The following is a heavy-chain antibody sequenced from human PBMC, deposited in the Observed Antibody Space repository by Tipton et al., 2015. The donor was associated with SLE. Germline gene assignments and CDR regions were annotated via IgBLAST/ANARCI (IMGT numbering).Heavy chain of an antibody. V-gene: IGHV4-61*09. J-gene: IGHJ4*02. CDR1: GGSISSGSYY. CDR2: IYTSGST. CDR3: ARGITMVRGVISRFDY. Sequence: TLSLTCTVSGGSISSGSYYWSWIRQPAGKGLEWIGYIYTSGSTNYNPSLKSRVTISVDTSKNQFSLKLSSVTAADTAVYYCARGITMVRGVISRFDYWGQGTLVTVPS. D-gene: IGHD3-10*01.